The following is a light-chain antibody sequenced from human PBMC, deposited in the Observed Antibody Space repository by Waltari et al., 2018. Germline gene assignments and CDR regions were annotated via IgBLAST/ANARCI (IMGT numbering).Light chain of an antibody. Sequence: QSVLTQPPSASGTPGQSVPISCSGGASNIGGNLVNWYQQPPGKAPKLLIYRRDRRPSGVPDRFSGSKSGTSASLAISGLQSEDEADYFCASWDDSLNGHWVFGGGTKVTVL. CDR2: RRD. CDR1: ASNIGGNL. V-gene: IGLV1-44*01. J-gene: IGLJ3*02. CDR3: ASWDDSLNGHWV.